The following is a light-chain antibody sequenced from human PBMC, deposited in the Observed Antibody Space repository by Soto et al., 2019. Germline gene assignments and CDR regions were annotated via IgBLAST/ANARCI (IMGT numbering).Light chain of an antibody. J-gene: IGKJ4*01. CDR2: GAS. V-gene: IGKV3-15*01. Sequence: IVMTQSPATLSVSPGERATLSCRASQSISANLAWYQQRPGQAPRLLIYGASTRATGIPARFSGSWSGTESTLTITSPHSEDFSVYYCEQYNNWPPLTFGGGTKVEIK. CDR1: QSISAN. CDR3: EQYNNWPPLT.